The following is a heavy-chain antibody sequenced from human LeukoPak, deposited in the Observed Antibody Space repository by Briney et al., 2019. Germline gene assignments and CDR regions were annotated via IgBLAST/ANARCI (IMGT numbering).Heavy chain of an antibody. CDR3: ARIMVRGVIGSDY. J-gene: IGHJ4*02. Sequence: ASVKVSCKASGYTFTGYYMHWVRQAPGQGLEWMGWMNPNSGNTGYAQKFQGRVTITRNTSISTAYMELSSLRSEDTAVYYCARIMVRGVIGSDYWGQGTLVTVSS. V-gene: IGHV1-8*03. CDR1: GYTFTGYY. CDR2: MNPNSGNT. D-gene: IGHD3-10*01.